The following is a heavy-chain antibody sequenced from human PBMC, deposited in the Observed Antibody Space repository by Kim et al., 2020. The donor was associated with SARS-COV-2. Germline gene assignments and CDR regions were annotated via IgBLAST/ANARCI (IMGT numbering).Heavy chain of an antibody. CDR3: ASLGGYCSGGSCYDY. CDR1: GGTFSSYA. V-gene: IGHV1-69*06. CDR2: IIPIFGTA. Sequence: SVKVSCKASGGTFSSYAISWVRQAPGQGLEWMGGIIPIFGTANYAQKFQGRVTITADKSTSTAYMELSSLRSEDTAVYYCASLGGYCSGGSCYDYWGQGTLVTVSS. J-gene: IGHJ4*02. D-gene: IGHD2-15*01.